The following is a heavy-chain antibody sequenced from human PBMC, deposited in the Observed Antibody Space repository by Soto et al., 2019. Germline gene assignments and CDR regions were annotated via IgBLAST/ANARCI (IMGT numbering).Heavy chain of an antibody. J-gene: IGHJ6*02. CDR1: GGTFSSFA. V-gene: IGHV1-69*12. D-gene: IGHD4-4*01. CDR3: ARDRVMRGNSYYYGMDV. CDR2: IIPRFATP. Sequence: QVLLVQSGAEVKKPGSSMKVSCKTSGGTFSSFAISWVRLVPGQGLEWMGVIIPRFATPTYAQTFQGRVSITADDSTSTAYMELSSLRSEDTAVYYCARDRVMRGNSYYYGMDVWGQGTTVTVSS.